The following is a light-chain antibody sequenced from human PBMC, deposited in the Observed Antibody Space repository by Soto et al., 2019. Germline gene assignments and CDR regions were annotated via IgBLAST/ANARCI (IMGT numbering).Light chain of an antibody. CDR1: QSVSSSY. Sequence: EIVLTQSPGTLSMSAGERATLSCRASQSVSSSYLAWYQQQPGQAPRLLIYGASMRATGIPDRFSGSGSGTDFTLTISRLEPADFAVYYCQQYASFLWTFGQGTKVEIK. CDR2: GAS. V-gene: IGKV3-20*01. J-gene: IGKJ1*01. CDR3: QQYASFLWT.